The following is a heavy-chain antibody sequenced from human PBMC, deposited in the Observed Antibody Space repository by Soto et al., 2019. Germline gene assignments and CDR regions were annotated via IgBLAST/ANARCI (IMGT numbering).Heavy chain of an antibody. J-gene: IGHJ5*02. D-gene: IGHD3-9*01. CDR3: ASTSKYCDILTGYYDNWFDP. V-gene: IGHV4-59*01. CDR1: GGSISSYY. CDR2: IYYSGST. Sequence: PSETLSLTCTVSGGSISSYYWSWIRQPPGKGLEWIGYIYYSGSTNYNPSLKSRVTISVDTSKNQFSLKLSSVTAADTAVYYCASTSKYCDILTGYYDNWFDPWGQGTLVTVSS.